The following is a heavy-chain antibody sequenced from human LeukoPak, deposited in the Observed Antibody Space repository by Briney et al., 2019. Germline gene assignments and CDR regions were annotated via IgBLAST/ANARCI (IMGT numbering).Heavy chain of an antibody. D-gene: IGHD3-10*01. V-gene: IGHV3-23*01. Sequence: GGSLRLSCAASGFSFSTNPMSWVRQAPGKGLEWVSAISPDKTYYADSVKGRLTISRDNHKNTADLHMNSPRAEDTAIYYCVKEHVDRAFTRSFEIWGQGIVVTVSS. CDR2: ISPDKT. CDR3: VKEHVDRAFTRSFEI. J-gene: IGHJ3*02. CDR1: GFSFSTNP.